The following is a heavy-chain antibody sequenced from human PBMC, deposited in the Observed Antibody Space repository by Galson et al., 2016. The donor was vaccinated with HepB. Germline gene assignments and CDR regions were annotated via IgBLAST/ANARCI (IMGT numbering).Heavy chain of an antibody. Sequence: SLRLSCAASGFTFSSNVMHWVRQAPGKGLEWVAVISNDGTYKYYADSVKGRFTISRDNSKNTVYLQMNSLRAEDTAVFYCARDWGGDTFGFYYYGLDVWGQGTTVTVSS. D-gene: IGHD3-16*01. CDR3: ARDWGGDTFGFYYYGLDV. J-gene: IGHJ6*02. CDR1: GFTFSSNV. V-gene: IGHV3-30*03. CDR2: ISNDGTYK.